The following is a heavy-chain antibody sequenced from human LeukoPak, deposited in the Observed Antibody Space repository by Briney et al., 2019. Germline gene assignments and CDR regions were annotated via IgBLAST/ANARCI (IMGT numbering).Heavy chain of an antibody. CDR1: GYTFTSYD. V-gene: IGHV1-8*01. D-gene: IGHD6-19*01. J-gene: IGHJ4*02. Sequence: ASVRVSCKASGYTFTSYDINWVRQATGQGLEWMGWMNPNSGNTGYAQKFQGRVTVTRNTSISTAYMELSSLRSEDTAVYYCARVPTVAGTADDYWGQGTLVTVSS. CDR2: MNPNSGNT. CDR3: ARVPTVAGTADDY.